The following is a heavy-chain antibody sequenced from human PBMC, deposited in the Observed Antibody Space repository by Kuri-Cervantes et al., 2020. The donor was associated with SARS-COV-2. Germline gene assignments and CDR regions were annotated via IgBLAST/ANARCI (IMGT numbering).Heavy chain of an antibody. D-gene: IGHD3-3*01. J-gene: IGHJ4*02. CDR2: IIPIFGTA. CDR1: GGTFSSYA. V-gene: IGHV1-69*13. CDR3: ARGGGTYYDFWSGYYY. Sequence: SVKVSCKASGGTFSSYAISWVRQAPGQGLEWMGGIIPIFGTANYAQKFQGRVTITADESTSTAYMELSSLRSEETAVYYCARGGGTYYDFWSGYYYWGQGTLVTVSS.